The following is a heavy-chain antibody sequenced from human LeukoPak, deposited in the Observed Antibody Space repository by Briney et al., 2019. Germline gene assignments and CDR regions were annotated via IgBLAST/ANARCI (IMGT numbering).Heavy chain of an antibody. D-gene: IGHD2-15*01. CDR3: AREWSYCGGGSCYPYFDY. CDR2: ISYSGST. Sequence: PSETLSLACTVSGGSISSYYWNWIRQPPGKGLEWIGYISYSGSTNYNPSLKSRVTISGDTSKNQFSLKLSSVTAADTAVYYCAREWSYCGGGSCYPYFDYWGQGTLVTVSS. J-gene: IGHJ4*02. V-gene: IGHV4-59*01. CDR1: GGSISSYY.